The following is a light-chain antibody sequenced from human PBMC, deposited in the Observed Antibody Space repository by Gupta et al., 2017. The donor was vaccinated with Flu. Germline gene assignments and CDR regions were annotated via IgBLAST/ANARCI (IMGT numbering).Light chain of an antibody. CDR1: EGISNW. Sequence: PASVSASVGDRVTITCRASEGISNWLAWYQQKPEKAPKPLNYEASSLRTGVPSRFSGSRSGTDFTLTISSLQPEDFATYYCQQYNTYPLTFGGGTRVEIK. CDR2: EAS. V-gene: IGKV1D-16*01. J-gene: IGKJ4*01. CDR3: QQYNTYPLT.